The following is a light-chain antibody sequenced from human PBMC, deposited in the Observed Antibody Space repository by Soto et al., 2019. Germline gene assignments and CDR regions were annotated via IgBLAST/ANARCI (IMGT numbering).Light chain of an antibody. Sequence: EIVSTQSPVTLPLSPGETATLSCRASQSVTNYLAWYQQKPGQAPRLLIYDASTRATGIPARFSGRGSGTDFTLTINGLEPEDSAVYYCQDRSNWPLGTFGQGTKVDIK. CDR1: QSVTNY. CDR2: DAS. J-gene: IGKJ1*01. V-gene: IGKV3-11*01. CDR3: QDRSNWPLGT.